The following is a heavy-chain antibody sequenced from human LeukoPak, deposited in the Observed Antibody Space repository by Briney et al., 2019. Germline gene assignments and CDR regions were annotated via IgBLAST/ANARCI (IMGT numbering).Heavy chain of an antibody. CDR3: AKPLSSGWYSSFDY. V-gene: IGHV3-11*01. CDR1: GFTFSGYY. CDR2: ISSSGSTK. D-gene: IGHD6-19*01. J-gene: IGHJ4*02. Sequence: GGSLRLSCAGSGFTFSGYYMVWVRQAPGKGLEWVSYISSSGSTKYYADSVKGRFTISRDNSKNTLYLQMNSLRAEDTAVYYCAKPLSSGWYSSFDYWGQGTLVTVSS.